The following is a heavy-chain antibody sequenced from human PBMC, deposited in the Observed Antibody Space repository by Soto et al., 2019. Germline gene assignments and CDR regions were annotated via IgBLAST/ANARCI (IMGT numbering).Heavy chain of an antibody. CDR1: GGTFSSYT. J-gene: IGHJ6*02. CDR2: IIPILGIA. Sequence: SVKVSCKASGGTFSSYTISWVRQAPGQGLEWMGRIIPILGIANYAQKFQGRVTITADKSTSTAYMGLSSLRSEDTAVYYCARVTAHCSSTSCYTEYSSSWYYYYGMDVWGQGTTVTV. V-gene: IGHV1-69*02. CDR3: ARVTAHCSSTSCYTEYSSSWYYYYGMDV. D-gene: IGHD2-2*02.